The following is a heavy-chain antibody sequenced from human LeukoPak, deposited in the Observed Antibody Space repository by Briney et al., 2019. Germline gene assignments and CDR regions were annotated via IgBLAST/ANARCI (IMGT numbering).Heavy chain of an antibody. CDR2: IYHSGST. D-gene: IGHD2-21*01. J-gene: IGHJ3*02. CDR1: GYSLSSGYY. Sequence: PSETLSLTCAVSGYSLSSGYYWGWIRRPPGKGLAWIGSIYHSGSTYYNPSPKSRVTISIDTSKNQFSLKLSSVTAADMAVYYCARHGGLMVIGIFAFDIWGQGTMVTVSS. CDR3: ARHGGLMVIGIFAFDI. V-gene: IGHV4-38-2*01.